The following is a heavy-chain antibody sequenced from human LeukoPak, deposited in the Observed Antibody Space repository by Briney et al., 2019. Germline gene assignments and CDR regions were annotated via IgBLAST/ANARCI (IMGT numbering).Heavy chain of an antibody. CDR3: ARETRQQLNYHYYMDV. J-gene: IGHJ6*03. V-gene: IGHV3-74*01. Sequence: PGGSLRLSCAASGFTFSNYWMLWVRQAPWKGLVWVSRINTDGSSTSYADSVKGRFTISRDNAKNTLYLQMNSLRAEDTAVYYCARETRQQLNYHYYMDVWGKGTTVTVYS. D-gene: IGHD6-13*01. CDR1: GFTFSNYW. CDR2: INTDGSST.